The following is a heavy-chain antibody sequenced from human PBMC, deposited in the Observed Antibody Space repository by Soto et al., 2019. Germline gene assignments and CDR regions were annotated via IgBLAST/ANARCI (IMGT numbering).Heavy chain of an antibody. V-gene: IGHV4-30-2*01. Sequence: QLQLQESGSGLVKPSQTLSLTCAVSGGSISSGGYSWSWIRQPPGKGLEWIGYIYHSGSTYYNPSLKSRVTISVDRSKNQFSLKLSSVTAADTAVYYCARGGFNHGSGSYYIADPPPFDYWGQGTLVTVSS. CDR2: IYHSGST. CDR1: GGSISSGGYS. J-gene: IGHJ4*02. D-gene: IGHD3-10*01. CDR3: ARGGFNHGSGSYYIADPPPFDY.